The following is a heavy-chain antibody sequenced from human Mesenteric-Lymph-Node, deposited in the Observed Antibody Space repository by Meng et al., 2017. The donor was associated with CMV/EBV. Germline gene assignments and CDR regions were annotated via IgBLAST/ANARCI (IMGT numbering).Heavy chain of an antibody. CDR3: TRHGLDGAYDPNYYFDY. V-gene: IGHV3-73*01. D-gene: IGHD5-12*01. Sequence: GGSLRLSCATSGFTFSDSAIHWVRQASGKGLEWVGRFRGKGKSYATAYDASVKGRFTISRDDSKNTAYLQMNSLKTEDTAVYYCTRHGLDGAYDPNYYFDYWGQGTLVTVSS. CDR1: GFTFSDSA. J-gene: IGHJ4*02. CDR2: FRGKGKSYAT.